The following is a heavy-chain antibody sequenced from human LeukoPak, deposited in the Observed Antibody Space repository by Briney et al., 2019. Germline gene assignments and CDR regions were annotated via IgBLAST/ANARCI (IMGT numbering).Heavy chain of an antibody. J-gene: IGHJ4*02. D-gene: IGHD3-16*02. Sequence: SVKVSCKASGGTFSSYAISWVRQAPGQGLEWMGRIIPLFGTANYAQKFQGRVTITTDESTSTAYMELGSLRSEDTAVYYCARDPSDYDYVWGSYRNYFDYWGQGTLVTVSS. CDR2: IIPLFGTA. CDR3: ARDPSDYDYVWGSYRNYFDY. V-gene: IGHV1-69*05. CDR1: GGTFSSYA.